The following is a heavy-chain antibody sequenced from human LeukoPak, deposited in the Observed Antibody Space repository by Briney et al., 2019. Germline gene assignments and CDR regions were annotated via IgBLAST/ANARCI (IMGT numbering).Heavy chain of an antibody. D-gene: IGHD2-15*01. CDR1: GGSISSSSYY. Sequence: NPSETLSLTCTVSGGSISSSSYYWGWIRQPPGKGLEWIGSIYYSGSTYYNPSLKSRVTISVDTSKNQFSLKLSSVTAADTAVYYCARDLSYCSGGSCYSYNWFDPWGQGTLVTVSS. V-gene: IGHV4-39*07. CDR3: ARDLSYCSGGSCYSYNWFDP. J-gene: IGHJ5*02. CDR2: IYYSGST.